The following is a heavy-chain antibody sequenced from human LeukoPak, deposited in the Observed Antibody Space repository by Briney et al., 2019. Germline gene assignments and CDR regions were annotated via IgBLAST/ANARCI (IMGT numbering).Heavy chain of an antibody. Sequence: PSETLSLTCTVSGGSISSYYWSWIRQPPGKGLEWIGYIYYSGSTNYNPSLTSRVTISVDTSKNQFSLKLSSVTAADTAVYYCARAVLYCSGGSCYSGPWFDPWGQGTLVTVSS. V-gene: IGHV4-59*01. CDR1: GGSISSYY. J-gene: IGHJ5*02. D-gene: IGHD2-15*01. CDR3: ARAVLYCSGGSCYSGPWFDP. CDR2: IYYSGST.